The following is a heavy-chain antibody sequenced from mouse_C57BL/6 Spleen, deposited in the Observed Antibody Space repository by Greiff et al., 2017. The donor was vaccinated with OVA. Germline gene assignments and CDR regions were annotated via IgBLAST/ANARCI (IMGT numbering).Heavy chain of an antibody. CDR3: AKEGGITTVVAPYYFDY. V-gene: IGHV1-55*01. D-gene: IGHD1-1*01. Sequence: VQLQQPGAELVKPGASVKMSCKASGYTFTSYWITWVKQRPGQGLEWIGDIYPGSGSTNYNEKFKSKATLTVDTSSSTAYMQLSSLTSEDSAVYYCAKEGGITTVVAPYYFDYWGQGTTLTVSS. CDR1: GYTFTSYW. CDR2: IYPGSGST. J-gene: IGHJ2*01.